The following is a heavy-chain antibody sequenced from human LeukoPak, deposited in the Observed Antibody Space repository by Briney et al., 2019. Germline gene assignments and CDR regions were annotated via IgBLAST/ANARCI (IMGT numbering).Heavy chain of an antibody. J-gene: IGHJ3*01. CDR3: ARDDLYYNDSSGHSDAFDL. CDR2: INHSGGT. Sequence: PSETLSLTCAVFRGSFSGYYWNWIRQSPGKGLEWIGEINHSGGTHYSPSLKSRVTISLDTSKNQFFLRLSSVTAADTAVYYCARDDLYYNDSSGHSDAFDLWGQGTMVTISS. CDR1: RGSFSGYY. V-gene: IGHV4-34*01. D-gene: IGHD3-22*01.